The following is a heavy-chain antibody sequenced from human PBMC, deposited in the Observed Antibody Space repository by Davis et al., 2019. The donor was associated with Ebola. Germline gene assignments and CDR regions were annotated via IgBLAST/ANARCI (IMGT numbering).Heavy chain of an antibody. CDR1: GYIFTNHA. CDR2: ISTGNGNA. D-gene: IGHD6-6*01. CDR3: TRGIARRQLGSWFDP. V-gene: IGHV1-3*04. J-gene: IGHJ5*02. Sequence: ASVKVSCKASGYIFTNHAMHWVRQAPGQRLEWMGWISTGNGNARYSQKFQGRVTMTRDTSITTAYMELSSLSFDDTAVYFCTRGIARRQLGSWFDPWGQGTPVTVSS.